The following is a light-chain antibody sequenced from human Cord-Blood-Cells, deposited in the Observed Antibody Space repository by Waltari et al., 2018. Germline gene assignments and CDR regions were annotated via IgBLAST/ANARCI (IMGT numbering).Light chain of an antibody. CDR2: EGS. CDR3: CSYAGSSWV. CDR1: SSDVGSYNL. V-gene: IGLV2-23*01. Sequence: QSALTQPASVSGSPGQSITISCTGTSSDVGSYNLVSWYQQHPCKSPKLMIYEGSKRPSGVSNRFSGSKSGNTASLTISGLQAEDEADYYCCSYAGSSWVFGGVTKLTVL. J-gene: IGLJ3*02.